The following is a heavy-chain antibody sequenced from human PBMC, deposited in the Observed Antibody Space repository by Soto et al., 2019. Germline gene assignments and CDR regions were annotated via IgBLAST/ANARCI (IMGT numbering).Heavy chain of an antibody. V-gene: IGHV4-39*01. Sequence: PSETLSLTCTVSGGSISSSSYYWGWIRQPPGKGLEWIGSIYYSGSTYYNPSLKSRVTISVDTSKNQFSLKLSSVTAADTAVYYCARRTWGMDVWGQGTTVTVSS. CDR3: ARRTWGMDV. J-gene: IGHJ6*02. CDR2: IYYSGST. D-gene: IGHD2-8*01. CDR1: GGSISSSSYY.